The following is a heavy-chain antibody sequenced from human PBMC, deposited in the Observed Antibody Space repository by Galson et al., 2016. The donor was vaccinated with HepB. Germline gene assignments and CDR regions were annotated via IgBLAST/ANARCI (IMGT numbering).Heavy chain of an antibody. CDR1: GFTFSNYA. J-gene: IGHJ4*02. CDR2: VSGSGGST. Sequence: SLRLSCAASGFTFSNYAMGWVRQAPGKGLEWVSVVSGSGGSTYYADSVKGRFTISRDNSRNTLYLEMNSLRAGDTAVYYCAKDLQQICLRGFDYWGQGTQVTVSS. V-gene: IGHV3-23*01. CDR3: AKDLQQICLRGFDY. D-gene: IGHD4-11*01.